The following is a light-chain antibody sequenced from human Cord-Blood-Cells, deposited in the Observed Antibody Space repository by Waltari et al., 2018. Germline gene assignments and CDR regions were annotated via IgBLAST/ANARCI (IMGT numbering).Light chain of an antibody. CDR2: DVS. Sequence: DIVLTQPPLSLPVTPGQPASLPCQSSHSLLHSDGMTYFCWYLQKPGQSPQLLIYDVSSRFSGVPDRFSGSGSGTDFTLKISRVEAEDVGVYYCMQSIQLPRAFGPGTKVDIK. J-gene: IGKJ3*01. CDR3: MQSIQLPRA. V-gene: IGKV2D-29*02. CDR1: HSLLHSDGMTY.